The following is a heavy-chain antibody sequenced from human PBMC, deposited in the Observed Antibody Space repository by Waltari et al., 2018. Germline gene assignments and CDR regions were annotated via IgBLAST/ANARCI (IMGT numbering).Heavy chain of an antibody. CDR2: IKTDGREE. Sequence: EVQLVESGGGLVQPGGSLRLSCSTSGFTFSEYWMTWVRQAQGKGLEWVGNIKTDGREEYYTDSVKGRFIISRDNAKNSLFLQMDSLRVEDTAVYYCARDGDRNYDYWGQGTLVTVSS. D-gene: IGHD1-7*01. CDR1: GFTFSEYW. J-gene: IGHJ4*02. V-gene: IGHV3-7*01. CDR3: ARDGDRNYDY.